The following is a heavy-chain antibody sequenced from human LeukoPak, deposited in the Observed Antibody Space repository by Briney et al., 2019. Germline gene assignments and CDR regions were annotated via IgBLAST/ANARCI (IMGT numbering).Heavy chain of an antibody. Sequence: SETLSLTCAVSGGSISSSNWWSWVRQPPGKGLEWIGEIYHSGSTNYNPSLKSRVTISVDKSKNQFSLKLSSVTAADTAVYYCARVFVTYYYDSSGYPNAFDIWGQGTMVTVSS. CDR1: GGSISSSNW. D-gene: IGHD3-22*01. V-gene: IGHV4-4*02. CDR3: ARVFVTYYYDSSGYPNAFDI. J-gene: IGHJ3*02. CDR2: IYHSGST.